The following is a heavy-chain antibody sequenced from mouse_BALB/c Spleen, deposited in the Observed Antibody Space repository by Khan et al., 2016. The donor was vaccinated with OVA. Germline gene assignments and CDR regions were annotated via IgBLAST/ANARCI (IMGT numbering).Heavy chain of an antibody. J-gene: IGHJ3*01. Sequence: VQLQESGAELVRPGVSVKISCKGSGYTFTDYAMHWVKQSHAKSLEWIGVISTYYDDADYNQRFQGKASMTVDRSSRTAYLELARLTSEDSAIYYCARGGWFACWCQGTLVTVSA. D-gene: IGHD1-1*02. V-gene: IGHV1S137*01. CDR3: ARGGWFAC. CDR1: GYTFTDYA. CDR2: ISTYYDDA.